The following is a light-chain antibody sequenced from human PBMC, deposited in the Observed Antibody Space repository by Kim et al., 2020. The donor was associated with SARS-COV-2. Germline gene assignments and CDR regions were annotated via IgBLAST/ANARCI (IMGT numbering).Light chain of an antibody. CDR1: QSVSSW. Sequence: DIQMTQSPSTLSASVGDRVTISCRASQSVSSWLAWYQQKAGKAPKLLIYDASSLESGVPSRFSCSGSETEFTLTIISLQPDDFATYYCQQYNSYPWTFGQGTKVDIK. V-gene: IGKV1-5*01. CDR2: DAS. J-gene: IGKJ1*01. CDR3: QQYNSYPWT.